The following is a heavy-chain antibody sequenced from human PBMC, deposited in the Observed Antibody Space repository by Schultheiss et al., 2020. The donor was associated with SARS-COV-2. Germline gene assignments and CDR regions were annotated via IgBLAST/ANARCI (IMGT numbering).Heavy chain of an antibody. Sequence: ASVKVSCKASGYTFTSYGISWVRQAPGQGLEWMGWINPNSGGTNYAQKFQGRVTMTRDTSISTAYMELRSLRSDDTAVYYCARAGASGLDYWGQGTLVTVSS. CDR1: GYTFTSYG. D-gene: IGHD7-27*01. V-gene: IGHV1-2*02. J-gene: IGHJ4*02. CDR2: INPNSGGT. CDR3: ARAGASGLDY.